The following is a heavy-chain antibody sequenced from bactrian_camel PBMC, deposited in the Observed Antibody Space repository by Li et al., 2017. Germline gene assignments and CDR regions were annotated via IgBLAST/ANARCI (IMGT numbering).Heavy chain of an antibody. Sequence: HVQLVESGGGLVQPGGSLTLSCAASGFTFSSGSGWMYWVRQAPGKGLEWVSYINFDGALTAYADSAKGRFTISRDNAKNTVYLQMNSLKSEDTALYYRATDALHGLGSPSNWGQGTQVTVS. CDR1: GFTFSSGSGW. V-gene: IGHV3S1*01. J-gene: IGHJ4*01. CDR3: ATDALHGLGSPSN. D-gene: IGHD5*01. CDR2: INFDGALT.